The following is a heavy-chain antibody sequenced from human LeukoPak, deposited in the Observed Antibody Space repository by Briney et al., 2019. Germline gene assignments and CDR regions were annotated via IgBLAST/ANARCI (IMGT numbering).Heavy chain of an antibody. CDR1: GFTFSSYA. V-gene: IGHV3-23*01. Sequence: PGGSLRLSCAASGFTFSSYAMSWVRQAPGKGLEWVSAISGSGGSTYYADSVKGRFTISRDNAKNSLYLQMNSLRAEDTAVYYCARANPPGISFFDYWGQGTLVTVSS. J-gene: IGHJ4*02. D-gene: IGHD2-15*01. CDR2: ISGSGGST. CDR3: ARANPPGISFFDY.